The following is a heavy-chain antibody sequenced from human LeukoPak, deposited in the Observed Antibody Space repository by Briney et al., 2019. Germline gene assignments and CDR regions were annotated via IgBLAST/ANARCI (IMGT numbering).Heavy chain of an antibody. D-gene: IGHD3-3*01. CDR2: IIPIFGTA. CDR3: ARGAAGGAQYDFWSGYYSDYYYGMDV. CDR1: GGTFSSYA. Sequence: ASVKVSCKASGGTFSSYAISWVRQAPGQGLEWMGGIIPIFGTANYAQKFQGRVTITADESTSTAYMELSSPRSEDTAVYYCARGAAGGAQYDFWSGYYSDYYYGMDVWGQGTTVTASS. J-gene: IGHJ6*02. V-gene: IGHV1-69*13.